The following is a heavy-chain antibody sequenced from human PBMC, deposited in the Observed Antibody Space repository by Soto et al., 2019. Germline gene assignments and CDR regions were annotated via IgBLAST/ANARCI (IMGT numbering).Heavy chain of an antibody. CDR3: ARWGNYKKLDC. Sequence: GGSLRLSCAASGFTFNSYEMNWVRQAPGKGLEWVSYISAIGSTKYYAASLKGRFTISRDNAKNSLYLQMSGLRAEDTAVYYCARWGNYKKLDCWGQGTPVTVSS. D-gene: IGHD7-27*01. CDR1: GFTFNSYE. V-gene: IGHV3-48*03. J-gene: IGHJ4*02. CDR2: ISAIGSTK.